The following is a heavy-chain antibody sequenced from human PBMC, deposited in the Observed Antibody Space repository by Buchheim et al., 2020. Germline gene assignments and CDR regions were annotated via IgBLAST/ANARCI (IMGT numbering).Heavy chain of an antibody. CDR3: TTALGGMDV. CDR2: IKSKTDGGTT. Sequence: QLQESGPGLVKPSETLSLTCTVSGGSISNSDSYYWGWIRQPPGKGLEWVGRIKSKTDGGTTDYAAPVKGRFTISRDDSKNTLYLQMNSLKTEDTAVYYCTTALGGMDVWGQGTT. D-gene: IGHD7-27*01. J-gene: IGHJ6*02. CDR1: GGSISNSDSYY. V-gene: IGHV3-15*01.